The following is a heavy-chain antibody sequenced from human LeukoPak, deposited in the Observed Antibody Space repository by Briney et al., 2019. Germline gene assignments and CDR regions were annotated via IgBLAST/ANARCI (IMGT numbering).Heavy chain of an antibody. J-gene: IGHJ4*02. D-gene: IGHD6-13*01. V-gene: IGHV3-64*01. Sequence: QPGGSLRLSCAASGFTFSSYAMHWVRQAPGKGLEYVSAISSNGGSTYYANSVKGRFTISRDNSKNTLYLQMGSLRAEDMAVYYCARDGGAAGIFDYWGQGTLVTVSS. CDR2: ISSNGGST. CDR1: GFTFSSYA. CDR3: ARDGGAAGIFDY.